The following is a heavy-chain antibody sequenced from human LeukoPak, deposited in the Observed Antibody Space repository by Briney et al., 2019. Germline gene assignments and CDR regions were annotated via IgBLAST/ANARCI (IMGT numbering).Heavy chain of an antibody. J-gene: IGHJ4*02. CDR2: ISYDGSNK. CDR1: GFTFSSYA. Sequence: GGSLRLSCAASGFTFSSYAMHWVRQAPGKGLEWVAVISYDGSNKYYADSVKGRFTISRDNSKNTLYLQMNSLRAEDTAVYYCARDYCSGGSCIQLYYWGQGTLVTVSS. V-gene: IGHV3-30*04. D-gene: IGHD2-15*01. CDR3: ARDYCSGGSCIQLYY.